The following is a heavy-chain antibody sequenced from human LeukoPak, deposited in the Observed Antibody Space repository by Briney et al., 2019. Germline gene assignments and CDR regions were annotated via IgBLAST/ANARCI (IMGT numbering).Heavy chain of an antibody. D-gene: IGHD5-18*01. CDR1: GFTFSSYS. CDR3: ARRATTERGHSYGFDF. J-gene: IGHJ4*02. Sequence: PGGSLRLSCAASGFTFSSYSMNWVRQAPGKGLEWVSSISTSSSYIYYADSLTGRFTISRDNAKNSLYLQMNSLRAEDTAMYYCARRATTERGHSYGFDFWGQGTLVTVSS. V-gene: IGHV3-21*01. CDR2: ISTSSSYI.